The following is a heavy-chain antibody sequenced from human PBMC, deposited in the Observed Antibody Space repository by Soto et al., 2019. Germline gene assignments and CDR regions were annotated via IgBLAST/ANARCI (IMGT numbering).Heavy chain of an antibody. CDR1: GGSISSGDYC. J-gene: IGHJ4*02. Sequence: SETLSLTCTVSGGSISSGDYCWSWIRQSPGKGLEWIGYIYYSGSTYYNPSLKSLFTISVDTSKNQFSLKLSSVTAADTAVYYCARVDYYDSSGQYYFDYWGQGALVTVPS. V-gene: IGHV4-30-4*01. CDR3: ARVDYYDSSGQYYFDY. D-gene: IGHD3-22*01. CDR2: IYYSGST.